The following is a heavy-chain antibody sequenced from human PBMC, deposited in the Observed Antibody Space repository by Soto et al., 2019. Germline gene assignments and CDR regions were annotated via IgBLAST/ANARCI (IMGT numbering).Heavy chain of an antibody. CDR2: IYHSGST. V-gene: IGHV4-38-2*01. CDR1: GYSISSGYY. Sequence: SETLSLTCAVSGYSISSGYYWDWIRQPPGKGLEWIGSIYHSGSTYYNPSLKGRVTISVDTSKNQFSLKVRSVTAADTAVYYRARPTGPLNEYSRKNWFDPWGQGILVTVSS. D-gene: IGHD6-6*01. J-gene: IGHJ5*02. CDR3: ARPTGPLNEYSRKNWFDP.